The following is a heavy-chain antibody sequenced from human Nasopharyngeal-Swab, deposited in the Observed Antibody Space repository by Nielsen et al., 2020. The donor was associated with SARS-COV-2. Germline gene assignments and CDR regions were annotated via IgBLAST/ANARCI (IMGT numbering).Heavy chain of an antibody. J-gene: IGHJ4*02. D-gene: IGHD2-15*01. CDR1: GYTFTRYY. Sequence: ASVKVSCKASGYTFTRYYIHWVRQAPGQGLEWMGLINPGGGSARYSQNFQGRVTMTRDTSTSTVYMELSSLRSEDTAVYYCARDGDILVVVAATLGFDFWGQGSQVTVSS. CDR3: ARDGDILVVVAATLGFDF. CDR2: INPGGGSA. V-gene: IGHV1-46*01.